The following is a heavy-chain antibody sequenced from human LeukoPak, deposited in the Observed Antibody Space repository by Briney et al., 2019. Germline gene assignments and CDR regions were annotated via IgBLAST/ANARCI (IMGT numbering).Heavy chain of an antibody. CDR2: ISSSGTT. CDR1: GGSISSSSYY. J-gene: IGHJ4*02. D-gene: IGHD1-26*01. Sequence: SETLSLTCTVSGGSISSSSYYWGWIRQPPGKGLEWIGSISSSGTTYYNPSLNSRVTISVDTSKNEFSLKERSVTVADTAIYFCARQDVRGGTYFTLYWGQGTLVTVSS. V-gene: IGHV4-39*01. CDR3: ARQDVRGGTYFTLY.